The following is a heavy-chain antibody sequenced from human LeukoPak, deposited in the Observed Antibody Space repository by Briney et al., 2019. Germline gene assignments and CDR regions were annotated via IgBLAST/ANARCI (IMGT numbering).Heavy chain of an antibody. Sequence: SETLSLTCTVSGGSISSYYWSWIRQPPGKGLEWIGYIYYSGSTKYNPSLKSRATISVDTSKNQLSLKLSSVTAANTAVYYCARDSEYQLLYSEPNYYYYYYMDVWGKGTTVTVSS. J-gene: IGHJ6*03. D-gene: IGHD2-2*02. V-gene: IGHV4-59*12. CDR1: GGSISSYY. CDR2: IYYSGST. CDR3: ARDSEYQLLYSEPNYYYYYYMDV.